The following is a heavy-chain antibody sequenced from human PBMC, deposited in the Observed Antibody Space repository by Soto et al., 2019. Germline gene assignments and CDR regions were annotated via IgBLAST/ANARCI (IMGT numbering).Heavy chain of an antibody. CDR3: AKDDVYGDRLWLAAN. CDR1: GFSVSRYA. CDR2: ITGSGGDI. J-gene: IGHJ4*02. V-gene: IGHV3-23*01. Sequence: GGSLRLSCAASGFSVSRYAMMWVRQPPGKGQECVAGITGSGGDIRYADPVKGRFTISKDNSKNTLYLQMNSLRAEDTAIYYCAKDDVYGDRLWLAANWGQGTLVTVSS. D-gene: IGHD2-21*02.